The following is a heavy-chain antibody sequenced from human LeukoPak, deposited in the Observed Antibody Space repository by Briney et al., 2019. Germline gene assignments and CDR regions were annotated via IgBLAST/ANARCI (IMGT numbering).Heavy chain of an antibody. V-gene: IGHV3-7*01. J-gene: IGHJ4*02. CDR3: ARPHCSGGSCYDTGFDY. D-gene: IGHD2-15*01. CDR1: GFTFSSYW. CDR2: INQDGSEK. Sequence: GGSLRLSCAASGFTFSSYWMSWVRQAPGKGLEWVANINQDGSEKYYVDSVKGRFTISRDNAKNSLYLQMNSLRAEDTAVYYCARPHCSGGSCYDTGFDYWGQGTLVTVSS.